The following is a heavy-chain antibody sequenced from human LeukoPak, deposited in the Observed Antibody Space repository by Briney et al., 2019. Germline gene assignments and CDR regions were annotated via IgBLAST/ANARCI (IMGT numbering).Heavy chain of an antibody. CDR1: GFTFSSYG. D-gene: IGHD2-2*01. J-gene: IGHJ6*02. Sequence: PGRSLRLSCAASGFTFSSYGMHWVRQAPGKGLEWVAVIWYDGSNKYYADSVKGRFTISRDNSKNTLYLQMNILRAEDTAVYYCARDWGDCSSTSCPSRGLYYYYYYGMDVWGQGTTVTVSS. CDR2: IWYDGSNK. CDR3: ARDWGDCSSTSCPSRGLYYYYYYGMDV. V-gene: IGHV3-33*01.